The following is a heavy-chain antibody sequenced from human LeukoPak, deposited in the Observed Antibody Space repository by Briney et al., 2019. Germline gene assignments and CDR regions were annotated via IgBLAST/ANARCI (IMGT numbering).Heavy chain of an antibody. V-gene: IGHV1-18*01. Sequence: GASVKVSCKASGYTFTSYGISWVQQAPGQGLERMGWISAYNGNTNYAQKLQGRVTMTTDTSTSTAYMELRSLRSDDTAVYYCARDRSVTSLAYCGGDCYLDYWGQGTLVTVSS. CDR2: ISAYNGNT. D-gene: IGHD2-21*02. J-gene: IGHJ4*02. CDR3: ARDRSVTSLAYCGGDCYLDY. CDR1: GYTFTSYG.